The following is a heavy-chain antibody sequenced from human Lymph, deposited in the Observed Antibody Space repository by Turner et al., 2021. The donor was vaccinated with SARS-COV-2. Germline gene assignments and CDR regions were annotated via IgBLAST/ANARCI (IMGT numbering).Heavy chain of an antibody. Sequence: VQLVESGGGVVQPGRSLRLPCAASGFTFNNYPMHWFRQAPGKGLEWVAVISYDGSNKYYADSVKGRFTISRDNSKNTLYLQMNSLRAEDTAVYYCARDSSGSGTLDYWGQGTLVTVSS. CDR1: GFTFNNYP. D-gene: IGHD3-10*01. CDR3: ARDSSGSGTLDY. J-gene: IGHJ4*02. V-gene: IGHV3-30-3*01. CDR2: ISYDGSNK.